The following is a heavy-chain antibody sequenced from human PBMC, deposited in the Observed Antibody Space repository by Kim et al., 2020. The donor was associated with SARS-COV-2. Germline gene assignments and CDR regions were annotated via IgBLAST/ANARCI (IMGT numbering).Heavy chain of an antibody. V-gene: IGHV3-23*01. CDR3: AKPGFFFDY. Sequence: GSTYYADSVKGRFTISRDNSKNTLYLQMNSLRAEDTAVYYCAKPGFFFDYWGQGTLVTVSS. J-gene: IGHJ4*02. D-gene: IGHD3-3*01. CDR2: GST.